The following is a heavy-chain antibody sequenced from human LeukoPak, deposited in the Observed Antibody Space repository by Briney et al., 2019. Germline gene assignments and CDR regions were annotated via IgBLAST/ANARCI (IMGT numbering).Heavy chain of an antibody. D-gene: IGHD3-10*01. Sequence: SETLSLTCTVSGGSISNSSYYWGWIRQPPGKGLEWIGSIYYSGGTYYNRSLKSRVAIPVDTSKNQFSLKLISVTAADTAVYYCASYYGSGSSHFDYWGQGTLVTVSS. J-gene: IGHJ4*02. CDR2: IYYSGGT. CDR3: ASYYGSGSSHFDY. V-gene: IGHV4-39*01. CDR1: GGSISNSSYY.